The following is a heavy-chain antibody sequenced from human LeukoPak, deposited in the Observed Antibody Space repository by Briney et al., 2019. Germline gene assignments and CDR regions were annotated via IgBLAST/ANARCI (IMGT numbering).Heavy chain of an antibody. CDR1: GFTFDDYG. CDR3: ARGVSHYSNYYYYYYMDV. V-gene: IGHV3-20*04. Sequence: PGGSLRLSCAASGFTFDDYGMSWVRQAPGKGLEWVSGINWNGGSTGYADSVKGRFTISRDNAKNSLYLQMNSLRAEDTALYYCARGVSHYSNYYYYYYMDVWGKGTTVTVSS. CDR2: INWNGGST. J-gene: IGHJ6*03. D-gene: IGHD4-11*01.